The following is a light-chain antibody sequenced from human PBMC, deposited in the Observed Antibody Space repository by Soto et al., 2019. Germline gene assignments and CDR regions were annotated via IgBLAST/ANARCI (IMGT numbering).Light chain of an antibody. Sequence: EIVLTQSPATLSLSPGERATLSCRASQSVSSYLVWYQQKPGQAPRLLIYDASNRATGIPARFSGSGSGTDFTHTISSLEPEDFAVYYCQQRSNWPPMYTFGQGTKVDIK. J-gene: IGKJ2*01. CDR1: QSVSSY. CDR3: QQRSNWPPMYT. CDR2: DAS. V-gene: IGKV3-11*01.